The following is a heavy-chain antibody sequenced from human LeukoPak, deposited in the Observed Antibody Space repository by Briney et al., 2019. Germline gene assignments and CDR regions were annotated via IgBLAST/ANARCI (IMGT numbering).Heavy chain of an antibody. CDR1: GYTFTSYA. D-gene: IGHD4-23*01. J-gene: IGHJ1*01. V-gene: IGHV1-3*01. Sequence: VASVKVSCKASGYTFTSYAMHWVRQAPGQRLEWMGWINAGNGNTKYSQKFQGRVTITRDTSASTAYMELSSLRSEDTAVYYCARVTRVRYGGNSEDPSFQHWGQGTLVTVSS. CDR2: INAGNGNT. CDR3: ARVTRVRYGGNSEDPSFQH.